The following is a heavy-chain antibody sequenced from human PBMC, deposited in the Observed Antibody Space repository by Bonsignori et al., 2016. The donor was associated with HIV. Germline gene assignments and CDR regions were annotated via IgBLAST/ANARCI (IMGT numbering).Heavy chain of an antibody. CDR3: ARTPPDGLRLGELSSHFDY. CDR1: GFSLSTSGMR. CDR2: IDWDDDK. D-gene: IGHD3-16*02. Sequence: SGPTLVKPTQTLTLTCTFSGFSLSTSGMRVSWIRQPPGKALEWLARIDWDDDKFYSTSLKTRLTISKDTSKNQVVLTMTNMDPVDTATYYCARTPPDGLRLGELSSHFDYWGQGTLVTVSS. V-gene: IGHV2-70*04. J-gene: IGHJ4*02.